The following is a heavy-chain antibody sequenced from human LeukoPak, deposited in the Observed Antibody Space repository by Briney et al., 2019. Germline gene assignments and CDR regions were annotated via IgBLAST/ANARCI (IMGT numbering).Heavy chain of an antibody. CDR3: ARFKRAGGWSYFDY. CDR2: IYYSGST. CDR1: GGSINSGDYY. V-gene: IGHV4-30-4*02. J-gene: IGHJ4*02. Sequence: SETLSLTCTVSGGSINSGDYYWSWIRQPPGKGLEWIGYIYYSGSTFYNPSLKSRVTISGDTSKNQFSLKLSSVTAADTAVYYCARFKRAGGWSYFDYWGQGTLVTVSS. D-gene: IGHD6-19*01.